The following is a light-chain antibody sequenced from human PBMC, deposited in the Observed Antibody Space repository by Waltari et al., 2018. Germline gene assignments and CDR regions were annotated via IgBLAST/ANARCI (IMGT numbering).Light chain of an antibody. CDR1: QSVSSN. CDR3: QHYVRLPAT. V-gene: IGKV3D-15*01. CDR2: GAS. Sequence: EIVMTQSPATLSVSPGERATLSCRASQSVSSNLAWYQQKPGQAPRLLIFGASNRATGIPDRFSGSGSETDFSLTISRLEPEDFAVYYCQHYVRLPATFGRGTKVEIK. J-gene: IGKJ1*01.